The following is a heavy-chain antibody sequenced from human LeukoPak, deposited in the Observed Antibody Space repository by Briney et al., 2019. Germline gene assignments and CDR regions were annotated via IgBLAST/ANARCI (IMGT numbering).Heavy chain of an antibody. J-gene: IGHJ4*02. CDR2: IGTSGNTI. Sequence: GGSLRLSCAASGFTFSGYIMNWVRQAPGKGLEWVSFIGTSGNTIYYADSVKGRFTVSRDNAKNSLYLQMNSLRAEDTAVYYCARHQGLDCWGQGTLVTVSS. CDR1: GFTFSGYI. D-gene: IGHD2-2*01. V-gene: IGHV3-48*01. CDR3: ARHQGLDC.